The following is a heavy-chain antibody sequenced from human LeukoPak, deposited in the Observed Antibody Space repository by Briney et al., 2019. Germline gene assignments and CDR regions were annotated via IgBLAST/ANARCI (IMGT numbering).Heavy chain of an antibody. CDR1: GGTFSSYA. CDR3: TRGSGRGGGGYHSATRCYFDF. V-gene: IGHV1-69*04. Sequence: ASVKVSCKACGGTFSSYAISWVRQAPGQGLEWMGRIIPILGVTNYAQKFRGRVTITADKSTTTAYMELSSLRSEDTAVYYCTRGSGRGGGGYHSATRCYFDFWGQGTLVTVSS. D-gene: IGHD3-22*01. CDR2: IIPILGVT. J-gene: IGHJ4*02.